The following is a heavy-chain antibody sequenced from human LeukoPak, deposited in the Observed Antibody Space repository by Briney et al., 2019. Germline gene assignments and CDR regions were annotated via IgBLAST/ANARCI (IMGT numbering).Heavy chain of an antibody. D-gene: IGHD4-23*01. CDR3: AKVERGDGGIYYYYMDV. CDR1: GFTFSSYS. J-gene: IGHJ6*03. Sequence: PGGSLRLSCAASGFTFSSYSMNWVRQAPGKGLEWVSSISSSSSYIYYADSVKGRFTISRDNAKNSLYLQMNSLRAEDTAVYYCAKVERGDGGIYYYYMDVWGKGTTVTVSS. CDR2: ISSSSSYI. V-gene: IGHV3-21*01.